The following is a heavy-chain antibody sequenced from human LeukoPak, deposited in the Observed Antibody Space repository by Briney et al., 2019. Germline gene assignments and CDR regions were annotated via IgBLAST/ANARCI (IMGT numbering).Heavy chain of an antibody. CDR3: ASSRQLWSFDY. CDR2: MYNSGST. D-gene: IGHD5-18*01. J-gene: IGHJ4*02. Sequence: SETLSLTCTVSGGSISSDTCYWSWIRQPAGKGLEWIGRMYNSGSTNYNPSLKSRVTISVDTSKNQFSLKLSSVTAADTAVYYCASSRQLWSFDYWGQGTLVTVSS. CDR1: GGSISSDTCY. V-gene: IGHV4-61*10.